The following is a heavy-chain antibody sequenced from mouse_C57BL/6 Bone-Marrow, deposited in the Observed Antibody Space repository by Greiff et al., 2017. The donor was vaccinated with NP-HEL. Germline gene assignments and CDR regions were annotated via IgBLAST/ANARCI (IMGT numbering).Heavy chain of an antibody. D-gene: IGHD2-4*01. CDR1: GYSITSGYY. V-gene: IGHV3-6*01. J-gene: IGHJ2*01. Sequence: EVKLMESGPGLVKPSQSLSLTCSVTGYSITSGYYWNWIRQFPGNKLEWMGYISYDGSNNYNPSLKNRISITRDTSKNQFFLKLNSVTTEDTATYYCARGRIYYDYDGYYFDYWGQGTTLTVSS. CDR3: ARGRIYYDYDGYYFDY. CDR2: ISYDGSN.